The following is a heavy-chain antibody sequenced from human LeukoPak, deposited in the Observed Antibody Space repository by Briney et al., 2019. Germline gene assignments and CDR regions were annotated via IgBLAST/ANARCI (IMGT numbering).Heavy chain of an antibody. V-gene: IGHV3-48*04. J-gene: IGHJ4*02. CDR3: AKDLEAGDPLLSLSFGD. CDR2: ISSTSNTI. CDR1: GFTFSIYS. Sequence: PGGSLRLSCAASGFTFSIYSMNWVRQAPGKGLEWVSYISSTSNTIYYADSVKGRFTISRDNAKNSLYLQMNSLRAEDMALYYCAKDLEAGDPLLSLSFGDWGQGTLVTVSS. D-gene: IGHD3-16*01.